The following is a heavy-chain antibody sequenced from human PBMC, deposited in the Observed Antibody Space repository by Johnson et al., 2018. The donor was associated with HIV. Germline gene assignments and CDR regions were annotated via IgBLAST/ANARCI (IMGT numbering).Heavy chain of an antibody. CDR1: GFTFDDYG. CDR2: ISYDGSNK. J-gene: IGHJ3*02. CDR3: AREVFTIFGATQRGAFDI. Sequence: QVQLVESGGGVARPGGSLRLSCEASGFTFDDYGMTWVRQPPGKGLEWVAVISYDGSNKYYADSVKGRFTISRDNSKNTLYLQMNSLRAEDTAVYYCAREVFTIFGATQRGAFDIWGQGTMVTVSS. V-gene: IGHV3-30*03. D-gene: IGHD3-3*01.